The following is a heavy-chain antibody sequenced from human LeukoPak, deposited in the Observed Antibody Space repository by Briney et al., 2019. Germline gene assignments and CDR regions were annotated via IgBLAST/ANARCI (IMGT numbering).Heavy chain of an antibody. J-gene: IGHJ4*02. Sequence: ASVKVSCKVSGGTFSSYAISWVRQAPGQGLEWMGGIIPIFGTANYAQKFQGRVTITADESTSTAYMELSSLRAEDTAVYYCATGGDYYYSHWGQGTLVTVSS. V-gene: IGHV1-69*13. D-gene: IGHD2-21*01. CDR1: GGTFSSYA. CDR2: IIPIFGTA. CDR3: ATGGDYYYSH.